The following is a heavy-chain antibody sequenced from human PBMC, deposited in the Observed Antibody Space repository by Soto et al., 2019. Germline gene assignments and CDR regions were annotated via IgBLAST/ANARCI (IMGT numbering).Heavy chain of an antibody. CDR3: TTESYCSSISCYAGA. V-gene: IGHV3-15*01. D-gene: IGHD2-2*01. CDR2: IKSKTDGGTT. CDR1: GFTFSNAR. J-gene: IGHJ5*02. Sequence: GGAPRLSCAAPGFTFSNARVRWVAPAPGERLEWVGRIKSKTDGGTTDYAAPVKGRFTISRDDSKNTLYLQMNSLKTEDTAVYYCTTESYCSSISCYAGAWGQGTLVTASS.